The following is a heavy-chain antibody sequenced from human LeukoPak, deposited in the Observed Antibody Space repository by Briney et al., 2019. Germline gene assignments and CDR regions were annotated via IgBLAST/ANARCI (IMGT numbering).Heavy chain of an antibody. V-gene: IGHV1-18*01. CDR2: ISAYNGNT. CDR3: ARDRGYYGSGSYFESTPKNNWFDP. CDR1: GYTFTSYG. D-gene: IGHD3-10*01. J-gene: IGHJ5*02. Sequence: ASVKVSCKASGYTFTSYGISWVRQAPGQGLEWMGWISAYNGNTNYAQKLQGRGTMTTDTSTSTAYMELRSLRSDDTAVYYCARDRGYYGSGSYFESTPKNNWFDPWGQGTLVTVSS.